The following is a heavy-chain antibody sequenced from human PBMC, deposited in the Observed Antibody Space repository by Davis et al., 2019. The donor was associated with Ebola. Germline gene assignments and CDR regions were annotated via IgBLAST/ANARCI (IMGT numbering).Heavy chain of an antibody. Sequence: SETLSLTCTVSGGSISSGGYYWSWIRQPPGKGLEWIGYIHHSGSTNYNPSLKSRVTISVDTSKNQFSLKLTSVAAADTAVYYCARDRDYSGNYDHWGQGTMVTVSS. CDR2: IHHSGST. CDR1: GGSISSGGYY. D-gene: IGHD1-26*01. J-gene: IGHJ4*02. V-gene: IGHV4-61*08. CDR3: ARDRDYSGNYDH.